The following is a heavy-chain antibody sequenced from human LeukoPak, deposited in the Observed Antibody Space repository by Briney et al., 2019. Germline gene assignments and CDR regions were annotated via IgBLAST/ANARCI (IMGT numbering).Heavy chain of an antibody. Sequence: ASVKVSCKASGYTFTSYGISWVRQAPGQGLEWMGWISAYNGNTNYAQKLQGRVTMTTDTSTSTAYMELRSLRSDDTAVYYCAGDPGGPKYYDFWSGYYNNWFDPWGQGTLVTVSS. CDR2: ISAYNGNT. V-gene: IGHV1-18*01. D-gene: IGHD3-3*01. CDR1: GYTFTSYG. CDR3: AGDPGGPKYYDFWSGYYNNWFDP. J-gene: IGHJ5*02.